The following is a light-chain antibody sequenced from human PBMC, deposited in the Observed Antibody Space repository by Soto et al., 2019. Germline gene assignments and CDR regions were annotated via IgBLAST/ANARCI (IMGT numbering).Light chain of an antibody. Sequence: IPLTPSPSCLSASVLSRFTITFRASQSISSYLNWYQQKPGKAPKLLIYAASSLQSGVPSRFSGSGSGTDFTLTISSLQPEDFATYYCQQSYSTPRTFGQGTKV. CDR2: AAS. CDR3: QQSYSTPRT. V-gene: IGKV1-39*01. J-gene: IGKJ1*01. CDR1: QSISSY.